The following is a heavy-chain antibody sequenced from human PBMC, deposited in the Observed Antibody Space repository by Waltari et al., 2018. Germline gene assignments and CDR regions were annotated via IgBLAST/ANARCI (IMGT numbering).Heavy chain of an antibody. J-gene: IGHJ4*02. V-gene: IGHV4-4*02. D-gene: IGHD2-15*01. Sequence: QLQLKQSGPGLVKPSAPLSLTCAVIGDSGRGASWWRWVRQPPGKGLEWIGQVDRSGRANYYPSFASRVTVSLDTSANHFSLMMTSATAADTAVYYCAHDRGRGLYFDSWGQGILVTVSP. CDR2: VDRSGRA. CDR1: GDSGRGASW. CDR3: AHDRGRGLYFDS.